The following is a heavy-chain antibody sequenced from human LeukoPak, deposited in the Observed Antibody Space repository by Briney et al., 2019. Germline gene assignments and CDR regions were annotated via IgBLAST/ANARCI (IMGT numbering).Heavy chain of an antibody. Sequence: GGSLRLSCVASGFTFIDHAMTWVRQGPGKGLEWVSSISSRNGNTFYSDSVKGRFTISRDDSKNTLYLQMNTLRAEDTATYFCAKDRGLYSGVFAFDMWGQGTLVTVSS. CDR2: ISSRNGNT. CDR1: GFTFIDHA. D-gene: IGHD1-26*01. CDR3: AKDRGLYSGVFAFDM. J-gene: IGHJ3*02. V-gene: IGHV3-23*01.